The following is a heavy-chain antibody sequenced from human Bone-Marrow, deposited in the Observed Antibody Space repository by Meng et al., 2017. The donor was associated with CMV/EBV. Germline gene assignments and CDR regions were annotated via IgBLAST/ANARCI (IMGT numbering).Heavy chain of an antibody. CDR2: IRYDGTKI. D-gene: IGHD2-21*01. CDR1: GFTFSSYG. Sequence: GESLKISCAASGFTFSSYGMHWVRQAPGKGLEWVAFIRYDGTKIYNEDSVKGRFTISRDNSKNTLYLQMNRLRGEDTAVYYCAGAEVMAISAFIYYFDYWGQGTLVTVSS. V-gene: IGHV3-30*02. CDR3: AGAEVMAISAFIYYFDY. J-gene: IGHJ4*02.